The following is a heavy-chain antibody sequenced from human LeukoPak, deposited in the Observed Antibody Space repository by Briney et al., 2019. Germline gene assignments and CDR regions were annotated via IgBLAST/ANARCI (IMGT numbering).Heavy chain of an antibody. CDR1: GGSFSGYY. CDR3: ARDYGSGNSQIFDY. CDR2: INHSGSS. V-gene: IGHV4-34*01. Sequence: SETLSLTCAVYGGSFSGYYWSWVRQPPGKGVEGIGEINHSGSSNYNPSIKSRGTISVDTSKNQFSLKLSSVTAADTAVYYCARDYGSGNSQIFDYWGQGTPVTVSS. D-gene: IGHD3-10*01. J-gene: IGHJ4*02.